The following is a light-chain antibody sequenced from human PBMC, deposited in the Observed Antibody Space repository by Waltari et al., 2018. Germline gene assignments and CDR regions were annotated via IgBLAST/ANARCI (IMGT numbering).Light chain of an antibody. CDR1: QSVRSN. CDR2: GAS. Sequence: EVVMTQSPATLSVSPGETATPSCRASQSVRSNLAWYQQKAGQAPRLLIYGASTRATAIPARFSGSGSGTEFTLTISSLQSEDVALYFCQQYNNWPPLTFGGGTKVEIK. J-gene: IGKJ4*01. V-gene: IGKV3-15*01. CDR3: QQYNNWPPLT.